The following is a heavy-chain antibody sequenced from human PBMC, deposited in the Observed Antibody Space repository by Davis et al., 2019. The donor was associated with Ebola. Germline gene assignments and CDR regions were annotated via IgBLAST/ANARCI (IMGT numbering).Heavy chain of an antibody. Sequence: ASVKVSCKASGYTFNSHGISWVRQAPGQGLEWMGWISAYNGNTNYAQNLQGRVTMTTDTSTRPAYMELRSLRSDDTAVYYCARDAYFDILTGYYTQYYFEYWGQGTLVTVSS. CDR2: ISAYNGNT. CDR3: ARDAYFDILTGYYTQYYFEY. V-gene: IGHV1-18*01. CDR1: GYTFNSHG. D-gene: IGHD3-9*01. J-gene: IGHJ4*02.